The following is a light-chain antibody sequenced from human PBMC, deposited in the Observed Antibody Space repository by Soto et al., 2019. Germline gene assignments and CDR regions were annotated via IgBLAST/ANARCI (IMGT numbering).Light chain of an antibody. J-gene: IGLJ1*01. V-gene: IGLV2-8*01. CDR2: EVS. CDR1: SSVVGGHNY. Sequence: QSALTQPRSASGTAGQSVTISCTGTSSVVGGHNYVSWYQQLPGKAPQIIIYEVSKRPSGGPDRFSAPKVGNTATPTVSRPQAEDEAASSGTSYGGSHTSVCGTGTQGIV. CDR3: TSYGGSHTSV.